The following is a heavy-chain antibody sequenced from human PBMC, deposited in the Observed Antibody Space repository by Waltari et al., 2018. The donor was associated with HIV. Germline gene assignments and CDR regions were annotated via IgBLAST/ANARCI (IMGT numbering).Heavy chain of an antibody. CDR3: ARDSPRLSGTSRFDY. D-gene: IGHD1-7*01. V-gene: IGHV3-21*02. CDR2: ISSSSSHI. Sequence: EVRLVESGGGLVKPGGSLRLSCEASGFTFTSYRMKWVSQAPGKGLEWVSFISSSSSHIYYTDSLKGRFTISRDNAKNSLYLQMNSLRADDTAIYYCARDSPRLSGTSRFDYWGRGTLVTVSS. CDR1: GFTFTSYR. J-gene: IGHJ4*02.